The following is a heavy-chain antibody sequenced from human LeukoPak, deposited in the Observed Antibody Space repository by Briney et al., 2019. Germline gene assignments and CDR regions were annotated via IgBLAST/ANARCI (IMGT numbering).Heavy chain of an antibody. J-gene: IGHJ5*02. CDR1: GFTFSSYE. CDR2: ISSSGTTI. V-gene: IGHV3-48*03. D-gene: IGHD6-13*01. CDR3: ARSRWNPTADTKRNNWFDP. Sequence: PGGSLRLSCAASGFTFSSYEMNWVRRAPGKGLEWISYISSSGTTIYYADSVKGRFTISRDNAKNSLYLQMNSLREEDTAVYYCARSRWNPTADTKRNNWFDPWGQGTLVTVSS.